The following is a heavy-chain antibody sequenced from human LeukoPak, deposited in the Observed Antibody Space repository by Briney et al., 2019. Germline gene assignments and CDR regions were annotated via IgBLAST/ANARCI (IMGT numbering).Heavy chain of an antibody. Sequence: GGSLRLSCAASGFTFGSYTMNWVRRAPGKGLEWVSSISSTSKYIYYADSVKGRFTISRDNAKNSLYLQMNSLRAEDTAVYYCARGRSPTLGYFDLWGRGTLVTVSS. CDR2: ISSTSKYI. CDR3: ARGRSPTLGYFDL. CDR1: GFTFGSYT. D-gene: IGHD1-26*01. V-gene: IGHV3-21*06. J-gene: IGHJ2*01.